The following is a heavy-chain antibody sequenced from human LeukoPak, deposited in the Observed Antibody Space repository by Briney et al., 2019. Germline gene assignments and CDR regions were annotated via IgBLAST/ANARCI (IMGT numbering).Heavy chain of an antibody. CDR2: SSAYNGNT. Sequence: ASVKVSCKASGYTFTVFGLSCVPDAPGQGLEWMGWSSAYNGNTNYGQKLQGRVTMTTDTSTSTAYMELRSLKSDDTAVYYCARGGSSGWRTPNDDYWGQGTLVTVSS. CDR1: GYTFTVFG. V-gene: IGHV1-18*01. CDR3: ARGGSSGWRTPNDDY. D-gene: IGHD6-19*01. J-gene: IGHJ4*02.